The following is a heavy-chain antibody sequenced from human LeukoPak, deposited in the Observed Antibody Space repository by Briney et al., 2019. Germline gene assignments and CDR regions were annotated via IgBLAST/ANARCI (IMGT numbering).Heavy chain of an antibody. J-gene: IGHJ6*02. CDR3: ARNNGSGYYFRYHYYYGMDV. CDR2: INHSGST. Sequence: PSETLSLTCAVYGGSFSDYYWSWIRQPPGKGLEWIGEINHSGSTNYNPSLESRVTISVDTSKNQFSLKLSSVTAADTAVYYCARNNGSGYYFRYHYYYGMDVWGQGTTVIVSS. V-gene: IGHV4-34*01. D-gene: IGHD3-22*01. CDR1: GGSFSDYY.